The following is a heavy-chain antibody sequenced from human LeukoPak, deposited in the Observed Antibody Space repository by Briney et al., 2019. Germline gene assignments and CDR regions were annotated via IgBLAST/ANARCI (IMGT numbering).Heavy chain of an antibody. CDR3: ARYSSWCVDY. CDR2: IYYIGST. J-gene: IGHJ4*02. V-gene: IGHV4-59*01. CDR1: GGSISSYY. Sequence: SETLSLTCTVSGGSISSYYWSWIRQPPGKGLEWIGYIYYIGSTNYNPSLKSRVTISVNTSKNQFSLKLSSVTAADTAVYYCARYSSWCVDYWGQGTLVTVSS. D-gene: IGHD6-13*01.